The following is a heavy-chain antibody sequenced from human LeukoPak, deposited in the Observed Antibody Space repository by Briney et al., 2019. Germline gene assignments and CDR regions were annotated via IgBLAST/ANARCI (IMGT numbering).Heavy chain of an antibody. D-gene: IGHD3-22*01. J-gene: IGHJ3*02. V-gene: IGHV3-23*01. Sequence: GGSLRLSCTASGFTFSSYAMSWVRQSPGEELEWVSAISGSGGSTYYADSVKGRFTISRDNSKNTLYLQMNSLRAEDTAVYYCAKDQSSGYYPDASDIWGQGTMVTVSS. CDR1: GFTFSSYA. CDR2: ISGSGGST. CDR3: AKDQSSGYYPDASDI.